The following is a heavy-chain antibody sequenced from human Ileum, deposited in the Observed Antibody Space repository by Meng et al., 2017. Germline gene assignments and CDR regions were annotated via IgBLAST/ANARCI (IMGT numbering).Heavy chain of an antibody. CDR2: IYYSGST. CDR1: GGSVSSGSYY. D-gene: IGHD6-6*01. Sequence: VHWQEPGPTLVGPSETLSPACTFSGGSVSSGSYYWSWIRQPPGKGLEWIGHIYYSGSTNYNPSLKSRVTISVDMSKNQFSLKLNSVTAADTAIYFCARSSTSPASYFFDYWGQGTLVTVSS. CDR3: ARSSTSPASYFFDY. J-gene: IGHJ4*02. V-gene: IGHV4-61*01.